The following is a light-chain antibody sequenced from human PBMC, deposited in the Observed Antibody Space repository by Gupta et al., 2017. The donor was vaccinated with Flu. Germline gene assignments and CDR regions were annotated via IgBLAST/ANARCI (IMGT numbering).Light chain of an antibody. V-gene: IGLV3-21*02. Sequence: SYVLTQPPSVSVAPGQTARITCGGNNIGSKSVHWYQQKPGQAPVLAVYDNNDRPSGIPERFSGSNSGNTATLTISRVEAGGEADYYCQVWDSSSDHPVFGGGTKLTVL. CDR1: NIGSKS. CDR2: DNN. J-gene: IGLJ2*01. CDR3: QVWDSSSDHPV.